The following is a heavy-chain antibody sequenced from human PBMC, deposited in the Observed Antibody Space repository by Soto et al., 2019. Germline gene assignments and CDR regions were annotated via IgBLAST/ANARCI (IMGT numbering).Heavy chain of an antibody. CDR2: IKNKANSYTT. D-gene: IGHD6-25*01. V-gene: IGHV3-72*01. CDR1: GFTFSDHY. Sequence: EVQLVESVGGLVQPGGSLRLSCAASGFTFSDHYMDWVRQAPGKGLEWVGRIKNKANSYTTEYAASVKGRFTISRDDSKNSLDLQMNSLKTEDTAVYYCARVRLGVTTRLFDYWGQGTLVTVSS. CDR3: ARVRLGVTTRLFDY. J-gene: IGHJ4*02.